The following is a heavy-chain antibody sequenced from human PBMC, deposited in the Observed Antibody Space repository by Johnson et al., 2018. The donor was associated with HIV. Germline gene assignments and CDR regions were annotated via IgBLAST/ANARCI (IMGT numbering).Heavy chain of an antibody. Sequence: EMQLVESGGGLVQPGGSLRLSCAASRFTVSSNYMTWVRQAPGQGLEWVSVIYSGGNTYYADSVKGRFTISRDNSKNSLFLQMNSLRVEDTAVYYCARSGGYPNAFDIWGQGTMVTVSS. J-gene: IGHJ3*02. CDR3: ARSGGYPNAFDI. CDR2: IYSGGNT. V-gene: IGHV3-66*01. CDR1: RFTVSSNY. D-gene: IGHD6-13*01.